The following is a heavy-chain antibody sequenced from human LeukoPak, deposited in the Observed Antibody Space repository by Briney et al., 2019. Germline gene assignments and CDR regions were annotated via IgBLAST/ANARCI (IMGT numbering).Heavy chain of an antibody. CDR3: TRHLGYSGYEHFDY. D-gene: IGHD5-12*01. Sequence: GGSLRLSCAASGFTFSGSAMHWVRQPSGKGLEWVGRIRNKVNSFATAHAASVQGRFTISRDDSKNTAYLQMNSLKTEDTAVYYCTRHLGYSGYEHFDYWGQGTLVTVSS. CDR1: GFTFSGSA. J-gene: IGHJ4*02. CDR2: IRNKVNSFAT. V-gene: IGHV3-73*01.